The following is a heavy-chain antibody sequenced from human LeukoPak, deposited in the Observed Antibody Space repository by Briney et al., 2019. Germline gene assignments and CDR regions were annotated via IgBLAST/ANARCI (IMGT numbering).Heavy chain of an antibody. D-gene: IGHD6-19*01. CDR2: IYSGGST. Sequence: GSLRLSCAASGFTVSSNYMSWVRQAPGKGLEWVSVIYSGGSTYYADSVKGRFTISRDNSKNTLYLQMNSLRAEDTAVYYCARDLVGNPIAVAGTDYYYYGMDVWGQGTTVTVSS. CDR3: ARDLVGNPIAVAGTDYYYYGMDV. V-gene: IGHV3-66*01. CDR1: GFTVSSNY. J-gene: IGHJ6*02.